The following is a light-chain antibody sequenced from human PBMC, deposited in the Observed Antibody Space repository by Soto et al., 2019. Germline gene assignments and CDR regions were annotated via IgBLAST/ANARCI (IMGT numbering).Light chain of an antibody. CDR3: QQYNNWPPST. CDR1: QSVSNN. CDR2: GAS. J-gene: IGKJ4*01. Sequence: EIVMTQSPATLSVSPGERATLSCRASQSVSNNLAWYQQKPGQAPRLLIYGASTRATGIPARFSGSGSGTEFTLTLSSLQSEDFVVYYCQQYNNWPPSTFGGGTKVEIK. V-gene: IGKV3-15*01.